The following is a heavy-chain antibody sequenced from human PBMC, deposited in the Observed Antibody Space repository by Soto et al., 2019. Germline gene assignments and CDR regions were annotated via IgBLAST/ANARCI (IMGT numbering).Heavy chain of an antibody. Sequence: QVHLVQSGAEVKKPGASVKVSCKASGYTFTSYAMYWVRQAPGQRLEWMGWINAGNGNTKYSLKFQGRVTITRDTSASTAHMELSSLRSEDTAVYYCARDLAFGLSDYWGQGTLVTVSS. J-gene: IGHJ4*02. D-gene: IGHD3-10*01. CDR2: INAGNGNT. CDR3: ARDLAFGLSDY. V-gene: IGHV1-3*01. CDR1: GYTFTSYA.